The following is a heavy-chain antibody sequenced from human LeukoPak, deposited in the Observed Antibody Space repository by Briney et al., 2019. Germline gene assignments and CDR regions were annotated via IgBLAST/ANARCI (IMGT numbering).Heavy chain of an antibody. V-gene: IGHV4-4*07. CDR1: GGSINTYY. J-gene: IGHJ3*02. Sequence: SETLSLTCTVSGGSINTYYWSWIWQPAGKGLEWIGRIYTSGSTNYNPSLKSRVTMSVDTSKNQFSLKLSSVTAADTAVYYCARDRTKTDAFDIWGQGTMVTVSS. CDR3: ARDRTKTDAFDI. CDR2: IYTSGST.